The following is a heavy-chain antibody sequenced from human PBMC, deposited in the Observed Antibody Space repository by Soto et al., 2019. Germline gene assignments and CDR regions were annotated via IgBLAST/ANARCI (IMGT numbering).Heavy chain of an antibody. CDR2: ISASGDST. J-gene: IGHJ4*02. D-gene: IGHD2-8*01. CDR1: RFTFNSYA. V-gene: IGHV3-23*01. CDR3: AKESTPHIGYCFNGVCYNDY. Sequence: EVHLLESGGGLVQPGGSPRLSCAASRFTFNSYAMSWVRQAPGKGLEWVSVISASGDSTFYVDSVKGRFTISRDNSKNTLYLQMSSLRVEDTAVYYCAKESTPHIGYCFNGVCYNDYWGQGTLVTVSS.